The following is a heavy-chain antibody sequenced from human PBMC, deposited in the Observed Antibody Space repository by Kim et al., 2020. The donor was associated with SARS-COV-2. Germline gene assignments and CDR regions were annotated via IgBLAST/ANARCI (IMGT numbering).Heavy chain of an antibody. CDR3: VRVTPHPEKLDP. Sequence: YNPSLESRVTISVDTSKNQFSLKLNSMTAADTAVYYCVRVTPHPEKLDPWGQGTLVTVSS. J-gene: IGHJ5*02. V-gene: IGHV4-59*01.